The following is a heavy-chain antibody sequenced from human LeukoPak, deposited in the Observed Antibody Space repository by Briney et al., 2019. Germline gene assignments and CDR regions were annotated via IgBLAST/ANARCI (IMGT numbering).Heavy chain of an antibody. CDR2: IWYDGSNK. CDR3: ARDGGSGILD. CDR1: GYTFSSYG. D-gene: IGHD3-10*01. Sequence: GGSLRLSCAASGYTFSSYGMHWVRQAPGKGLEWAAVIWYDGSNKYYADSVKGRFTISRDNSKNTLYLQMNSLRAEDTAVYYCARDGGSGILDWGQGTLVTVSS. J-gene: IGHJ4*02. V-gene: IGHV3-33*01.